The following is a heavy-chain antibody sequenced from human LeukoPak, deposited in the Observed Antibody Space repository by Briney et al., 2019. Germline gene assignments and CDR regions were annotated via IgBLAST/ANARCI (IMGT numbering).Heavy chain of an antibody. J-gene: IGHJ3*02. CDR1: GFTFSSFG. CDR2: IWYDGSNK. Sequence: GGSLRLSCAASGFTFSSFGMHWVRQAPGKGLEWVAVIWYDGSNKYYADSVKGRFTISRDNSKSTLYLQMNSLRAEDTAVYYCATDWDSSGSSAFDIWGQGTMVTVSS. CDR3: ATDWDSSGSSAFDI. D-gene: IGHD3-22*01. V-gene: IGHV3-33*01.